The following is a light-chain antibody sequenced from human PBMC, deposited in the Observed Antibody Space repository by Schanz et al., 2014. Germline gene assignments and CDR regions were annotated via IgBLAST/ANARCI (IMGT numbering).Light chain of an antibody. Sequence: EIVLTQSPGTLSLSPGERATLSCRASQSVTSSYLAWYQQTPGQAPRLLIYGTSNRATGTPDRFSGSGSGTDFTLTISRLEPEDCAVYYCHQYGSSQTFGQGTKVEIK. J-gene: IGKJ2*01. CDR3: HQYGSSQT. CDR2: GTS. V-gene: IGKV3-20*01. CDR1: QSVTSSY.